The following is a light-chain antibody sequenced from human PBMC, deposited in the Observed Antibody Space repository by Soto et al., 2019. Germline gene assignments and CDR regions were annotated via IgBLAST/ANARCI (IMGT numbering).Light chain of an antibody. J-gene: IGLJ1*01. CDR2: KGT. CDR3: CSSAPESTYV. Sequence: LAQPASVSGSPGQSITISCTGTSSDVGAYNSVSWYQQHPHKAPQVIIYKGTQRPSGVSNRFSGSTSGNAASLTISGLQADDEADYFCCSSAPESTYVFGNGTKVTVL. V-gene: IGLV2-23*01. CDR1: SSDVGAYNS.